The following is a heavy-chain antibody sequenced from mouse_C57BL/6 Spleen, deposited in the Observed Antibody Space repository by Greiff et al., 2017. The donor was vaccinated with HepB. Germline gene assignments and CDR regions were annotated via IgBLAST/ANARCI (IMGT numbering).Heavy chain of an antibody. CDR1: GYTFTDYE. CDR3: TRHWDPYFDY. J-gene: IGHJ2*01. CDR2: IDPETGGT. D-gene: IGHD4-1*01. Sequence: VQLVESGAELVRPGASVTLSCKASGYTFTDYEMHWVKQTPVHGLEWIGAIDPETGGTAYNQKFKGKAILTADKSSSTAYMELRSLTSEDSAVYYCTRHWDPYFDYWGQGTTLTVSS. V-gene: IGHV1-15*01.